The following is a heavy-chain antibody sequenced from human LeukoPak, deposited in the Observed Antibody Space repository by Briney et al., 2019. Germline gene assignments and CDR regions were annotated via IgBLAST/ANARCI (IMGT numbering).Heavy chain of an antibody. CDR1: GGSISSGGYY. Sequence: SETLSLTCTVSGGSISSGGYYWSWIRQHPGKGLEWIGYIYYSGSTYYNPSLKSRVTISVDTSKNRFSLKLSSVTAADTAVYYCERDDAFDIWGQGTMVTVSS. J-gene: IGHJ3*02. CDR3: ERDDAFDI. V-gene: IGHV4-31*03. CDR2: IYYSGST.